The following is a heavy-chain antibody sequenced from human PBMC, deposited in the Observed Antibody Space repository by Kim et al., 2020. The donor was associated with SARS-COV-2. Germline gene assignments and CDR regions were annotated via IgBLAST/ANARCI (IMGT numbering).Heavy chain of an antibody. Sequence: GGSLRLSCAASGFTFSNAWMSWVRQAPGKGLEWVGRIKSKTDGGTTDYAAPVKGRFTISRDDSKNTPYLQMNSLKTEDTAVYYCTTEWCSGGSCYPKHYYYYGMDVWGQGTTVTVSS. CDR2: IKSKTDGGTT. CDR3: TTEWCSGGSCYPKHYYYYGMDV. D-gene: IGHD2-15*01. V-gene: IGHV3-15*01. CDR1: GFTFSNAW. J-gene: IGHJ6*02.